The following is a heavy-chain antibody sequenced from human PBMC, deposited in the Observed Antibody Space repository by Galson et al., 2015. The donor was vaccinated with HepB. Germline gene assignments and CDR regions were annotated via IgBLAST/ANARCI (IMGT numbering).Heavy chain of an antibody. CDR1: GFTFSSYS. CDR2: ISSSSSTI. J-gene: IGHJ6*02. V-gene: IGHV3-48*01. CDR3: ARDELPYGMDV. D-gene: IGHD4-23*01. Sequence: SLRLSCAASGFTFSSYSMNWVRQAPGKGLEWVSYISSSSSTIYYADSVKGRFTISRDNAKNSLYLQMNSLRAEDTAVYYCARDELPYGMDVWGQGTTVTVSS.